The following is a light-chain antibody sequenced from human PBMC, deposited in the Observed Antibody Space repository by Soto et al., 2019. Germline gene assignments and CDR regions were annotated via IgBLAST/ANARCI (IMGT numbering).Light chain of an antibody. Sequence: EIVLTQSPGTLSLSPGERATLSCRASQSVSSSFLAWYQQKPGQAPRLLISGASSMAAGIPERFSGSGSGTDFTLAISGPEPEDFAVYYCQQYDSAPWTCGQGTKVEIK. CDR2: GAS. CDR1: QSVSSSF. J-gene: IGKJ1*01. V-gene: IGKV3-20*01. CDR3: QQYDSAPWT.